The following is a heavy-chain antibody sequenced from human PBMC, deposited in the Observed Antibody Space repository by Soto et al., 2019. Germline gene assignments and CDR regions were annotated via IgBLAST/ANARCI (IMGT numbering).Heavy chain of an antibody. Sequence: PSETLSLTCAVSGGSISSGGYSWSWIRQPPGKGLEWIGYIYHSGSTYYNPSLKSRVTISVDRSKNQFSLKLSSVTAADTAVYYCARAKKELRSLDWLPYVNWFDPWGQGTLVTVSS. J-gene: IGHJ5*02. CDR1: GGSISSGGYS. CDR2: IYHSGST. V-gene: IGHV4-30-2*01. D-gene: IGHD3-3*01. CDR3: ARAKKELRSLDWLPYVNWFDP.